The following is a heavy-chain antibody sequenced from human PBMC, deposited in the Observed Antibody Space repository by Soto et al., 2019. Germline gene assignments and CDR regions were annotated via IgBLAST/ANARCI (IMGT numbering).Heavy chain of an antibody. J-gene: IGHJ4*02. CDR2: INHSGST. D-gene: IGHD4-17*01. CDR1: GGSFSGYY. V-gene: IGHV4-34*01. CDR3: ARGRGYGGNSGYFDY. Sequence: QVQLQQWGAGLLKPSETLSLTCAVYGGSFSGYYWSWIRQPPGKGLEWIGEINHSGSTNYNPSLKSRVTIPVDTSKNQLSLKLSSVTAADTAVYYCARGRGYGGNSGYFDYWGQGTLVTVSS.